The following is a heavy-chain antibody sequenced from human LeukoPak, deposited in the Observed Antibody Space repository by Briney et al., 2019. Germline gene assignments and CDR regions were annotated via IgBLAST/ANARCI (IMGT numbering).Heavy chain of an antibody. V-gene: IGHV3-23*01. CDR3: AREQSGTRGWYTVDY. Sequence: HPGGSLRLSCAAAGFTFSTYAITWVRQGPGKGLEWVSAIRPDGDRTYYANSVRGRFTISRDNSKDTVYLQINGLRVEHTAVYYCAREQSGTRGWYTVDYWGQGTLVTVSS. J-gene: IGHJ4*02. CDR2: IRPDGDRT. CDR1: GFTFSTYA. D-gene: IGHD6-19*01.